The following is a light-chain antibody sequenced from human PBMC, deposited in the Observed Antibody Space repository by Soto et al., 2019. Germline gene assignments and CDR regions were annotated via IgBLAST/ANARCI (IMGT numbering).Light chain of an antibody. V-gene: IGLV2-14*01. CDR1: SSDLGIYNY. Sequence: QSALTQPASVSGSPGQSIAISCSGSSSDLGIYNYVSWYQQHPGKVPKLIIFEVTNRPSGVSNRFSGSKSGNTASLTISGLQAEDEADYYCSSYTTSSTRVFGKGTKVTVL. CDR3: SSYTTSSTRV. CDR2: EVT. J-gene: IGLJ1*01.